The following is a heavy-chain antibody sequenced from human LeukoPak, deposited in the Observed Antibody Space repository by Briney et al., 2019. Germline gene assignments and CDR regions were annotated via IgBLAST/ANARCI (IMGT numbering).Heavy chain of an antibody. J-gene: IGHJ1*01. CDR3: ATYITGTTKYFQH. Sequence: SLKVSCKASGGTFSNYAISWVRQAPGHRLEWMGGIIPMFSTVNYAQKFQGRVTSTTDESPSTAYMELSNLRSEDTALYYCATYITGTTKYFQHWGEGTLVTVSS. CDR2: IIPMFSTV. D-gene: IGHD1-7*01. CDR1: GGTFSNYA. V-gene: IGHV1-69*05.